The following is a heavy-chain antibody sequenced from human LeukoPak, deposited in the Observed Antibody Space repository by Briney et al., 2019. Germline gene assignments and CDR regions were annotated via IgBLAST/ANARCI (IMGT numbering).Heavy chain of an antibody. D-gene: IGHD6-13*01. V-gene: IGHV3-9*01. Sequence: PGGSLRLSCAASGFTFDDHAMHWVRQAPGKGLEWVSGISWNSGSIGYADSVKGRFTISRDNAKNSLYLQMNSLRAEDTALYYCAKDRGSSWPRDFDYWGQGTLVTVSS. CDR3: AKDRGSSWPRDFDY. J-gene: IGHJ4*02. CDR1: GFTFDDHA. CDR2: ISWNSGSI.